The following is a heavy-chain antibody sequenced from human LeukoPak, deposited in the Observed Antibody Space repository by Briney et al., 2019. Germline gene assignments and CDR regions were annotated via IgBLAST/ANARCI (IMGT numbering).Heavy chain of an antibody. CDR3: ARFPMSGAAAGTVGFGY. V-gene: IGHV4-38-2*02. Sequence: SETLSLTCTVSGYSISSGYYWGWIRQPPGKGLEWIASIYHSGSTYYNPSLKSRVTISVDTSKNQFSLKLSSVTAADTAVYCARFPMSGAAAGTVGFGYWGQGTLVTVSS. D-gene: IGHD6-13*01. CDR2: IYHSGST. J-gene: IGHJ4*02. CDR1: GYSISSGYY.